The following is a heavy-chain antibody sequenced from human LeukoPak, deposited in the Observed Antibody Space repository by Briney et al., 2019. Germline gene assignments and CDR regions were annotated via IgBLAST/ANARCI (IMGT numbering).Heavy chain of an antibody. CDR3: ARVGEDYYGSGSYPQNWFDP. CDR1: GYSISSGYY. D-gene: IGHD3-10*01. CDR2: IYHSGST. V-gene: IGHV4-38-2*02. Sequence: SETLSLTCTVSGYSISSGYYWGWIRQPPGKGLEWIGYIYHSGSTYYNPSLKSRVTISVDRSKNQFSLKLSSVTAADTAVYYCARVGEDYYGSGSYPQNWFDPWGQGTLVTVSS. J-gene: IGHJ5*02.